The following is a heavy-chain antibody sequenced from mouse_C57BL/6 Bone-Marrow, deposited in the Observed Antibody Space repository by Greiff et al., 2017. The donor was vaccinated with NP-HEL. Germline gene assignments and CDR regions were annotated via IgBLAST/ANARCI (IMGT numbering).Heavy chain of an antibody. Sequence: QVQLKQPGAELVKPGASVKLSCKASGYTFTSYWMHWVKQRPGRGLEWIGRIDPNSGGTKYNEKFKSKATLTVDKPSSTAYMQLSSLTSEDSAVYYCARPGVTTVVAPYYCDYWGQGTTLTVSS. CDR3: ARPGVTTVVAPYYCDY. CDR2: IDPNSGGT. D-gene: IGHD1-1*01. V-gene: IGHV1-72*01. CDR1: GYTFTSYW. J-gene: IGHJ2*01.